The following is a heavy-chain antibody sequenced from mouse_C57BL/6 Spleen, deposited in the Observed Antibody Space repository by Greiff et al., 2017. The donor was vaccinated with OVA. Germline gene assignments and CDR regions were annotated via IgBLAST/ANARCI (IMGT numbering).Heavy chain of an antibody. CDR3: ARQGGYDYDKGYFDY. Sequence: DVHLVESGGDLVKPGGSLKLSCAASGFTFSSYGMSWVRQTPDKRLEWVATISSGGSYTYYPDSVKGRFTISRDNAKNTLYLQMSSLKSEDTAMYYCARQGGYDYDKGYFDYWGQGTTLTVSS. CDR2: ISSGGSYT. V-gene: IGHV5-6*01. CDR1: GFTFSSYG. J-gene: IGHJ2*01. D-gene: IGHD2-4*01.